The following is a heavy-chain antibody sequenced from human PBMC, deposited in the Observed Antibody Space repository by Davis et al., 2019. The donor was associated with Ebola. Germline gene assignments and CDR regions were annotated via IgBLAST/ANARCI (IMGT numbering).Heavy chain of an antibody. V-gene: IGHV3-66*02. CDR1: GFSVSDKY. Sequence: GGSLRLSCAASGFSVSDKYMSWVRQAPGKGLEWVSVIYRDGRMYHADSVKGRFTISRDNSKNTLYLQMNSLTAEDTAVYCCAKDPGYSYGYLLDYWGQGTLVTVSS. CDR3: AKDPGYSYGYLLDY. CDR2: IYRDGRM. J-gene: IGHJ4*02. D-gene: IGHD5-18*01.